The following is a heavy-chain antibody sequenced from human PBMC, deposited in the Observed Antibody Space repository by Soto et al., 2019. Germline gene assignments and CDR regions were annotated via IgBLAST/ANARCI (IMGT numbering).Heavy chain of an antibody. Sequence: EVRLLESGGGLVQPGGSLRLSCAASGFTFSSYAMSWVRQAPGKGLEWVSAIGGSGGNTYYADSAKGRFTISRDNSKNTLYLQMNGRRAEDTAVYYCAKDRSNAWYGVGFWGQGTLVTVSS. J-gene: IGHJ4*02. CDR1: GFTFSSYA. CDR2: IGGSGGNT. CDR3: AKDRSNAWYGVGF. V-gene: IGHV3-23*01. D-gene: IGHD6-19*01.